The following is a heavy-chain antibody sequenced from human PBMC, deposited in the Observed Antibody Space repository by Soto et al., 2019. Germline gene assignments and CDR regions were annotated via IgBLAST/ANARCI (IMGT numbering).Heavy chain of an antibody. Sequence: SETLSLTCTVSGGAISSGDYYWSWVRQPPGKGLEWIGYIYYSGSTYYNPSLQSRVSISVDTSKNQLSLKLTSATAADTAVYYCASGNYLDFWSGFYPAFDYWGQGTLVTVSS. J-gene: IGHJ4*02. V-gene: IGHV4-30-4*01. D-gene: IGHD3-3*01. CDR1: GGAISSGDYY. CDR3: ASGNYLDFWSGFYPAFDY. CDR2: IYYSGST.